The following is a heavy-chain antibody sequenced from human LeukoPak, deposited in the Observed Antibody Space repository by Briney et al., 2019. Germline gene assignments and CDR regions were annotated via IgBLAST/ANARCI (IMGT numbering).Heavy chain of an antibody. V-gene: IGHV3-21*01. CDR3: AGPSGWGASRAFDI. Sequence: GGSLRLSCVASGFTFSSYSMNWVRQAPGKGLEWVSSISRTSTYIYYADSMKGRFTISRDNAKNSLYLQMNSLRAEDTAVYYCAGPSGWGASRAFDIWGQGTMVTVSS. D-gene: IGHD3-16*01. CDR1: GFTFSSYS. J-gene: IGHJ3*02. CDR2: ISRTSTYI.